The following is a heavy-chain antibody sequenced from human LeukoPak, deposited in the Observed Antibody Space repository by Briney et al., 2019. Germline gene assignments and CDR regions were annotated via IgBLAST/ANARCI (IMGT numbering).Heavy chain of an antibody. Sequence: SETLSLTCTVSGGSISSSSYSGGWIRQPPGKGLEWIGSIYYSGSTYYNPSLNSRVTISVDTSKTQFSLKLSSVTAADTAVYYCARHLTYYYDSSGYYFDYWGQGTLVTVSS. V-gene: IGHV4-39*01. D-gene: IGHD3-22*01. J-gene: IGHJ4*02. CDR2: IYYSGST. CDR1: GGSISSSSYS. CDR3: ARHLTYYYDSSGYYFDY.